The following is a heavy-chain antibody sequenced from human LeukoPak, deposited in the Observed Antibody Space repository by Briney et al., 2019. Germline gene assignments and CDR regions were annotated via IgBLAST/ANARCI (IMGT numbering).Heavy chain of an antibody. CDR2: IRYDGSNK. CDR3: AKDIRTYYYGSGTYGSAFDI. CDR1: GFTFSSYA. J-gene: IGHJ3*02. D-gene: IGHD3-10*01. Sequence: PGGSLRLSCAASGFTFSSYAMHWVRQAPGKGLEWVAFIRYDGSNKYYADSVKGRFTISRDSSKNTVYLQMNSLRAEDTAVYYCAKDIRTYYYGSGTYGSAFDIWGQGTMVTVSS. V-gene: IGHV3-30*02.